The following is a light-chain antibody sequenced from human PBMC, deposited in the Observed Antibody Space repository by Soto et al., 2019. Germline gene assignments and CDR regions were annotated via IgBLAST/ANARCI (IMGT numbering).Light chain of an antibody. CDR1: QGINSY. CDR3: QQLYSYPLT. Sequence: DIQLTQSPSFLSASVGDRVTVTCRASQGINSYLAWYQQKPGKAPKLLIYTASTLQSGVPSRFSGSGSGTESTLTITSLQPEDFAAYYCQQLYSYPLTFGGGTKVEIK. V-gene: IGKV1-9*01. CDR2: TAS. J-gene: IGKJ4*01.